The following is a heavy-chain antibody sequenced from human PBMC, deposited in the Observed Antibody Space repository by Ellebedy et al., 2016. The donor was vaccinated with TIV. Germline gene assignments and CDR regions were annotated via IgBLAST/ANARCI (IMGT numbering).Heavy chain of an antibody. V-gene: IGHV3-7*01. CDR2: IYHDGSEK. CDR3: ATDGSYGDYRPRAHAFVI. CDR1: GFSFRSYW. D-gene: IGHD4-17*01. Sequence: GESLKISCAASGFSFRSYWMSWVRQAQGKGLEWVASIYHDGSEKFYADSVKGRYTISRDNAKNSLYLQMNRLRAEETSVYYCATDGSYGDYRPRAHAFVIWGQGIMVTVSS. J-gene: IGHJ3*02.